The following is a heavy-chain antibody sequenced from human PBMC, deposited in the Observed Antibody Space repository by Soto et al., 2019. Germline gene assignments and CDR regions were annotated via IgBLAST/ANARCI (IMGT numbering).Heavy chain of an antibody. CDR1: GYTFTSYA. J-gene: IGHJ5*02. CDR2: INAGNGNT. Sequence: ASVKVSCKASGYTFTSYAMHWVRQAPGQRLEWMGWINAGNGNTKYSQKFQGRVTMTTDTSTSTAYMELRSLRSDDTAVYYCANLARVLEHNWFDPWGQGTLVTVSS. D-gene: IGHD1-1*01. CDR3: ANLARVLEHNWFDP. V-gene: IGHV1-3*01.